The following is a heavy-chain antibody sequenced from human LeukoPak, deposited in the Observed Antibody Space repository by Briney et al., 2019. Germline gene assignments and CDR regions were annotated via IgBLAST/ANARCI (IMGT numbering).Heavy chain of an antibody. J-gene: IGHJ4*02. CDR1: GFTFSNFG. V-gene: IGHV3-23*01. Sequence: GGSLRLSCAASGFTFSNFGMSWVRQAPGRGLEWVSGISGGGDTTYYAESVEGRFTISRDNPKNTLFLQMNSLSAEDTAVYYCAKTNGYYDYWGQGTLVAVSS. CDR3: AKTNGYYDY. D-gene: IGHD3-22*01. CDR2: ISGGGDTT.